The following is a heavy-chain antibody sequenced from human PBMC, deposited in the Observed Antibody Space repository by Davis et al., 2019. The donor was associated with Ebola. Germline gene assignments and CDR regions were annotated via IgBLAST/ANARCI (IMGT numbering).Heavy chain of an antibody. J-gene: IGHJ5*02. CDR3: ARHLHSSSWYGEIWFDP. CDR1: GYSFTSYC. Sequence: GESLKISCKCSGYSFTSYCIGWVRQMPGQGLEWMGIIYPGDSDTRYSPSFQGQVTISADKSISTAYLQWSSLKASDTAMYYCARHLHSSSWYGEIWFDPWGQGTLVTVSS. V-gene: IGHV5-51*01. D-gene: IGHD6-13*01. CDR2: IYPGDSDT.